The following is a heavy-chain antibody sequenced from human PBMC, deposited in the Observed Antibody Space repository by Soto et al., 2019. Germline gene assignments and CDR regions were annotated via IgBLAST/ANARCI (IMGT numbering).Heavy chain of an antibody. J-gene: IGHJ6*02. CDR1: GFTVSSNY. CDR3: ARVLRQWLTTPEESYYYYGMDV. Sequence: EVQLVESGGGLIQPGGSLRLSCAASGFTVSSNYMSWVRQAPGKGLEWVSVIYSGGSTYYADSMKGRFTISRDNSKNTLYLQMNSLRAEDTAVYYCARVLRQWLTTPEESYYYYGMDVWGQGTTVTVSS. D-gene: IGHD6-19*01. V-gene: IGHV3-53*01. CDR2: IYSGGST.